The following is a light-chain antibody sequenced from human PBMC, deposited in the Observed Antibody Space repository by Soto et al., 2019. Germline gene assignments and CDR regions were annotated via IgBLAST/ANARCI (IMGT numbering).Light chain of an antibody. CDR1: QSISSW. CDR3: QQYNSYPAT. CDR2: DAS. J-gene: IGKJ1*01. V-gene: IGKV1-5*01. Sequence: DFQLTPSPSTLSASVGDRVTITCRASQSISSWLAWYQQKPGKAPKILIYDASSLESGVPSRFSGSGSGTEFTLTISSLQPEDFATYYCQQYNSYPATFGQGTKVEIK.